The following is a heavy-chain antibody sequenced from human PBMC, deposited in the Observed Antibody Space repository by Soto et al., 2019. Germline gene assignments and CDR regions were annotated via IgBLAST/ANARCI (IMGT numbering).Heavy chain of an antibody. D-gene: IGHD5-18*01. J-gene: IGHJ4*02. CDR3: ARDRARPLVDTAMVFDY. Sequence: SVKVSCKASGGTFSSYAISWVRQAPGQGLEWMGGIIPIFGTANYAQKFQGRVTITADKSTSTAYMELSSLRSEDTAVYYCARDRARPLVDTAMVFDYWGQGTLVTVYS. CDR2: IIPIFGTA. CDR1: GGTFSSYA. V-gene: IGHV1-69*06.